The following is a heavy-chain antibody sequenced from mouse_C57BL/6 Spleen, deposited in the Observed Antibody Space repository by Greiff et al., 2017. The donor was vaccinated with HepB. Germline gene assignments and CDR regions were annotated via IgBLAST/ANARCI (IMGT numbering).Heavy chain of an antibody. CDR3: ARRVGGDFDD. J-gene: IGHJ1*03. CDR1: GFTFSDYG. CDR2: ISSGSSTI. D-gene: IGHD1-1*02. V-gene: IGHV5-17*01. Sequence: EVMLVESGGGLVKPGGSLKLSCAASGFTFSDYGMHWVRQAPEQGLEWVAYISSGSSTIYYAATVKGRFTISRDNAKSTLFLPMTSLRSEDTAMYYCARRVGGDFDDWGTGTTVTVSS.